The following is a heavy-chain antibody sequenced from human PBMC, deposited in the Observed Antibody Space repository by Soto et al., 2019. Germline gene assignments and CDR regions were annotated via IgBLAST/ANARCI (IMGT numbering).Heavy chain of an antibody. CDR2: IIPILGIA. CDR3: AGDAGTPRADAFDI. V-gene: IGHV1-69*08. J-gene: IGHJ3*02. Sequence: QVQLVQSGAEVKKPGSSVKVSCKASGGTFSSYTISWVRQAPGQGLEWMGRIIPILGIANYAQKFQGRVISTADKSTSTAYMELKSRSSEDTAVYYCAGDAGTPRADAFDIWGQGTMVTVSS. D-gene: IGHD1-1*01. CDR1: GGTFSSYT.